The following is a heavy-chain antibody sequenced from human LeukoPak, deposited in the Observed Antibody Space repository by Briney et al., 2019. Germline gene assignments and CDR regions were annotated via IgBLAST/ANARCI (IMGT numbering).Heavy chain of an antibody. CDR1: GFTFSSYW. CDR3: ARHGVDTAMAYTFYFDH. CDR2: INSDGSNT. J-gene: IGHJ4*02. D-gene: IGHD5-18*01. Sequence: GGSLRLSCVASGFTFSSYWMHWVRQAPGKGLVWVSRINSDGSNTSYADSVKGRFTISRDNAKNTVYLQMNSLRAEDTAVYYCARHGVDTAMAYTFYFDHLGQGTLVPVSS. V-gene: IGHV3-74*01.